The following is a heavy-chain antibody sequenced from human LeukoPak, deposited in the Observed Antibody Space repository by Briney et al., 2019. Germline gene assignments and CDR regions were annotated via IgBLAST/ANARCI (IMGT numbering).Heavy chain of an antibody. CDR2: FDPEDGET. J-gene: IGHJ4*02. Sequence: ASVKVSCKVSGYTLAELSMHWVRQAPGKGLEWMGGFDPEDGETIYAQKFQGRVTMTEDTSTDTAYMELSSLRSEDTAVYYCATFSPITIFGVVKEPKGFDYWGQGTLVTVSS. V-gene: IGHV1-24*01. D-gene: IGHD3-3*01. CDR1: GYTLAELS. CDR3: ATFSPITIFGVVKEPKGFDY.